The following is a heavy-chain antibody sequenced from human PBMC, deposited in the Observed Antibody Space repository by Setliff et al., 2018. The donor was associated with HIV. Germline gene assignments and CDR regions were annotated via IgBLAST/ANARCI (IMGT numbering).Heavy chain of an antibody. D-gene: IGHD3-22*01. CDR1: GFAFDNYC. CDR2: IGGSTGST. Sequence: PGGSLRLSCAASGFAFDNYCMTWVRQAPGKGLEWVSAIGGSTGSTYYADSVKGRFTISRDNAKNTLYLQMNSLRAEDTAVYYCARDLSYDYDRSSDTFDYWGQGTLVTVSS. CDR3: ARDLSYDYDRSSDTFDY. V-gene: IGHV3-23*01. J-gene: IGHJ4*02.